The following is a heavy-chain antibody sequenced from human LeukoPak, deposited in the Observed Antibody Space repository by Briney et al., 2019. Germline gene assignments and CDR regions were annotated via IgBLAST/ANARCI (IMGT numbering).Heavy chain of an antibody. CDR2: IYYSGST. V-gene: IGHV4-59*08. CDR1: GGSISSYY. CDR3: ARHVRLTGLDY. D-gene: IGHD6-19*01. Sequence: SETLSLTCTVSGGSISSYYWSWIRQPPGKGLEWIGYIYYSGSTNYNPSLKGRVTISVDTSKNQFSLKLSSVTAADTAVYYCARHVRLTGLDYWGQGTLVTVSS. J-gene: IGHJ4*02.